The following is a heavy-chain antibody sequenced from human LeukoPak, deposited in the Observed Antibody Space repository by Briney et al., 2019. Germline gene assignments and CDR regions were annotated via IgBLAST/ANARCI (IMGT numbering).Heavy chain of an antibody. V-gene: IGHV4-4*09. Sequence: PSETLSLTGTVSGGSISSYDWSWIRQSPGKGLEWIGYIYTSGNTNYNPSLKSRVTISVDTPTNQFSLMLRSGTAADTAVYFCARSVVPATGYYYYMDVWGKGTTVTISS. CDR2: IYTSGNT. J-gene: IGHJ6*03. D-gene: IGHD2-15*01. CDR3: ARSVVPATGYYYYMDV. CDR1: GGSISSYD.